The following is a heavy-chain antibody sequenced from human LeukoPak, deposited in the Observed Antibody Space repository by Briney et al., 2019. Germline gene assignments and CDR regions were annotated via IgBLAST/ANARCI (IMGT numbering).Heavy chain of an antibody. D-gene: IGHD5-12*01. CDR3: TCGYDVDAFDI. CDR2: INHSGST. J-gene: IGHJ3*02. Sequence: GSLRLSCAASGFTFSSYWMSWIRQPPGKGLEWIGEINHSGSTNYNPSLKSRVTISVDTSKNQFSLKLSSVTAADTAVCYCTCGYDVDAFDIWGQGTMVTVSS. CDR1: GFTFSSYW. V-gene: IGHV4-34*08.